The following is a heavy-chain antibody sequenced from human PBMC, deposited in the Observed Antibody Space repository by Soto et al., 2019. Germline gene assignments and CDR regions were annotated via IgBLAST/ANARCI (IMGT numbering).Heavy chain of an antibody. CDR3: ARDRGFSCFDL. CDR2: TVPDGSEK. J-gene: IGHJ5*01. D-gene: IGHD3-10*01. CDR1: GFTFSDSW. Sequence: GGSLRLSCAASGFTFSDSWMNWVRQAPGKGLEWVASTVPDGSEKYYADSVKGRFTISRDNTKTSLYLQMTSLRVADTAIYYCARDRGFSCFDLWGQGTLGTVSS. V-gene: IGHV3-7*01.